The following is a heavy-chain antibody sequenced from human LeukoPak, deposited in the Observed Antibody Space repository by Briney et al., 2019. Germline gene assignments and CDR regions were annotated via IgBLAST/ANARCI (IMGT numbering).Heavy chain of an antibody. V-gene: IGHV4-59*08. CDR1: GGSISSYY. J-gene: IGHJ4*02. D-gene: IGHD3-22*01. CDR2: IYYSGST. Sequence: SETLSLTCSVSGGSISSYYWSWIRQPPGKGLEWIGYIYYSGSTNYNPSLKSRVTISVDTSKNQFSLKLSSVTAADTAVYYCAVRRQRSGYYSYWGQGTLVTVSS. CDR3: AVRRQRSGYYSY.